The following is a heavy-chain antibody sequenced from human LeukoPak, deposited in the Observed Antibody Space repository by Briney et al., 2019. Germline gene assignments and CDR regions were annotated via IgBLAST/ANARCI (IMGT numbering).Heavy chain of an antibody. Sequence: GGSLRLSCVASKFSLGAFAMNRGRQAPGKGLEWISYISASSSATYYAESVKGRFTISRYNAKDSLYLQMNSLRAEDTAVYYCARGVGRVGGAFDLWGQGTLVTVSP. CDR3: ARGVGRVGGAFDL. CDR1: KFSLGAFA. D-gene: IGHD1-26*01. J-gene: IGHJ4*02. CDR2: ISASSSAT. V-gene: IGHV3-48*01.